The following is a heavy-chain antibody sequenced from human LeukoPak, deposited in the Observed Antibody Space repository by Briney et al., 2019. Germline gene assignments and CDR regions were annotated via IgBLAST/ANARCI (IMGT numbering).Heavy chain of an antibody. CDR2: ISGSGGNT. V-gene: IGHV3-23*01. D-gene: IGHD6-19*01. CDR1: GFTFSTYA. CDR3: ANFERTVAGRSNWFDP. J-gene: IGHJ5*02. Sequence: GGSLRLSCAASGFTFSTYAMSWVRQAPGKGLEWLSAISGSGGNTYYADSVKGRFTISRDNSKNTLYLQMNSLRAEDTAVYYFANFERTVAGRSNWFDPWAREPRSPSP.